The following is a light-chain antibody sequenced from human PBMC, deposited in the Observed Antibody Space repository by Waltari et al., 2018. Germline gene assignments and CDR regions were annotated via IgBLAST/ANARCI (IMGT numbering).Light chain of an antibody. CDR1: SLRSDS. CDR3: HSRDASGVAGS. V-gene: IGLV3-19*01. J-gene: IGLJ2*01. Sequence: SSELTQDPAVSVAMGRTVRRTCQGDSLRSDSASWYQQRPGQAPILVIYDKNNRPSGVPDRFSGSSSHNTGSLTITGAQAEDEASYYCHSRDASGVAGSFGGGTKLTVL. CDR2: DKN.